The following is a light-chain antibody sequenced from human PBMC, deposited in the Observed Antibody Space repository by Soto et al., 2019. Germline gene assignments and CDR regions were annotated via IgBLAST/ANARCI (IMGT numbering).Light chain of an antibody. V-gene: IGKV2-28*01. CDR2: LGS. CDR1: QSLLHSNGYNY. Sequence: EIVMTQSPLSLPVTPGEPASISCRSSQSLLHSNGYNYLDWYLQKPGQSPQLLIFLGSTRASGVPDMFSGSGSGTDFTLKISRVEAEDVGVYYCMQALQPRTFGPGTKVDIK. CDR3: MQALQPRT. J-gene: IGKJ1*01.